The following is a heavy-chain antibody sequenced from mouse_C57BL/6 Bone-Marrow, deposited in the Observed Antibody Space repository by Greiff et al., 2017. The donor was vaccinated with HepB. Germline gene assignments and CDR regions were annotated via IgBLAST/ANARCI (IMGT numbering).Heavy chain of an antibody. CDR1: GYTFTSYW. V-gene: IGHV1-74*01. D-gene: IGHD1-1*01. CDR3: AIWGYYYGSLDY. Sequence: QVHVKQPGAELVKPGASVKVSCKASGYTFTSYWMHWVKQRPGQGLEWIGRIHPSDSDTNYNQKFKGKATLTVDKSSSTAYMQLSSLTSEDSAVYYCAIWGYYYGSLDYWGQGTTLTVSS. J-gene: IGHJ2*01. CDR2: IHPSDSDT.